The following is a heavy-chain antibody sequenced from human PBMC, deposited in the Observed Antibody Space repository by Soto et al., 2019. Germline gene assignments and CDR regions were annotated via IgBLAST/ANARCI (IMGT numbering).Heavy chain of an antibody. CDR2: IYYSGRT. V-gene: IGHV4-61*01. J-gene: IGHJ6*02. CDR3: ARVWGQLWFGDYYGMAV. D-gene: IGHD3-10*01. Sequence: SETLSLTCTVSGGSVSSGSYYWSWIRQPPGKGLEWIGYIYYSGRTNYNPSLKSRVTISVDTSKNQFSLKLSSVTAADTAVYYCARVWGQLWFGDYYGMAVWGQGTTVTVSS. CDR1: GGSVSSGSYY.